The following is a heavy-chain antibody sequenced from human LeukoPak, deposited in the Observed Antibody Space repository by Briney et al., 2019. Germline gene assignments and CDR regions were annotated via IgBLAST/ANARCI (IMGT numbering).Heavy chain of an antibody. V-gene: IGHV3-7*01. Sequence: GGSLRLSCAASGFTFSSYWMSWVRQAPGKGLEWVANIKQDGSEKYYVDSVKGRFTISRDNAKNSLYLQRNSLRAEATAVYSCARHFWSGYFFYYYMDVWGKGTPVTVSS. CDR3: ARHFWSGYFFYYYMDV. D-gene: IGHD3-3*02. CDR1: GFTFSSYW. J-gene: IGHJ6*03. CDR2: IKQDGSEK.